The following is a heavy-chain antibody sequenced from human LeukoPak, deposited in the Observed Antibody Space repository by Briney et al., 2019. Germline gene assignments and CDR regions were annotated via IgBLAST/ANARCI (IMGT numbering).Heavy chain of an antibody. V-gene: IGHV5-51*01. CDR3: ARLSTTVVTPGGPGARQKGTNFDY. CDR2: IYPGDSDT. CDR1: GYSFTSYW. Sequence: GESLKISCKGSGYSFTSYWIGWVRQMPGKGLEWMGIIYPGDSDTRYSPSFQGQVTISADKSISTAYLQWSSLKASDTAMYYCARLSTTVVTPGGPGARQKGTNFDYWGQGTLVTVSS. D-gene: IGHD4-23*01. J-gene: IGHJ4*02.